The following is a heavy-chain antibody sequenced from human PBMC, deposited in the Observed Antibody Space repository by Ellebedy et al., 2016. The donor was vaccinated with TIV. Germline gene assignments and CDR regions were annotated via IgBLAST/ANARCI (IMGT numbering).Heavy chain of an antibody. CDR1: GGAISDFY. V-gene: IGHV4-4*07. CDR3: VASLWLRTTGRDSLDI. D-gene: IGHD1-7*01. J-gene: IGHJ3*02. CDR2: IYIDGST. Sequence: SETLSLTXRVSGGAISDFYYTWIRQPAGKGLEWIGRIYIDGSTDYNPSLKSRLTMSLDRSASQISLSLGSVTAADTAVYFCVASLWLRTTGRDSLDIWGQGTMVTVSS.